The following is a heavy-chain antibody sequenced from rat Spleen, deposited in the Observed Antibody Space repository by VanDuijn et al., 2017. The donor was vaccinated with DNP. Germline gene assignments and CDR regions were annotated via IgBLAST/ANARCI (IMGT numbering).Heavy chain of an antibody. CDR1: GFTFSTAW. Sequence: EVQVLESGGGLVQPGNSLKLSCATSGFTFSTAWMYWYRQFPEKRLEWVARIKAKSNNYATDYTESVKGRFTISRDDSKSRNYLQMNNLKEEDTAIYYCARGSYYYAMDAWGQGTSVTVSS. V-gene: IGHV6-6*01. D-gene: IGHD1-3*01. CDR3: ARGSYYYAMDA. J-gene: IGHJ4*01. CDR2: IKAKSNNYAT.